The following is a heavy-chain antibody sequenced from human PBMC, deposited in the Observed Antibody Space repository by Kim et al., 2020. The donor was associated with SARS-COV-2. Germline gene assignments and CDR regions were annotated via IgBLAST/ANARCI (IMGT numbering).Heavy chain of an antibody. CDR1: GFTFSSYS. J-gene: IGHJ4*02. CDR2: ITSSGSYI. D-gene: IGHD6-13*01. CDR3: AKRPWLPAAGPHSLIFDY. V-gene: IGHV3-21*01. Sequence: GGSLRLSCAASGFTFSSYSMNWVRQAPGKGLEWVSSITSSGSYIYYADSVKGRFTISRDDAKDSLYLQMNSLRAEDTAVYYCAKRPWLPAAGPHSLIFDYWGQGTLVTVSS.